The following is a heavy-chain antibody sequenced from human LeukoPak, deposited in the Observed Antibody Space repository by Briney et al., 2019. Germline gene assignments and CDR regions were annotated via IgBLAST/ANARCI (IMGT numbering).Heavy chain of an antibody. J-gene: IGHJ4*02. CDR2: IKSKTDGGTT. Sequence: PGGALRLSCAASGFTFSNAWMSWVRQAPGQGLDWVGRIKSKTDGGTTDYAAPVKGRFTISRDDSKNTLYLQMNSLKTEDTAVYYCTTDPTYYYDSSGQGVFDYWGQGTLVTVSS. V-gene: IGHV3-15*01. CDR3: TTDPTYYYDSSGQGVFDY. CDR1: GFTFSNAW. D-gene: IGHD3-22*01.